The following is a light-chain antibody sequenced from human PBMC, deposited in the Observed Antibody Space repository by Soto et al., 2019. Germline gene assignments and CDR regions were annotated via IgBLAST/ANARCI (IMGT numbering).Light chain of an antibody. J-gene: IGLJ3*02. V-gene: IGLV2-14*01. CDR1: SSDVGGYDY. Sequence: QPVLTQPASVSGSPGQSITLSCTGTSSDVGGYDYVSWYQQHPGRAPKLIIYAVNNRPSGVSDRFSGSKSGNTASLTISGLQAEDEADYYCASYTTINTLVVFGGGTKLTVL. CDR2: AVN. CDR3: ASYTTINTLVV.